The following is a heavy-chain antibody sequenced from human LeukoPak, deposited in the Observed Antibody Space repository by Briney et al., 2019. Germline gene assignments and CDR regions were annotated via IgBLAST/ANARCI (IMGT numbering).Heavy chain of an antibody. Sequence: SGGSLRLSCAASGFTFSSYSMNWVRQAPGKGLEWVSSISSSSSYIYYADSVKGRFTISRDNAKNSLYLQMNSLRAEDTAVYYCAKSGEYCSSTSCYLGNDYWGQGTLVTVSS. J-gene: IGHJ4*02. D-gene: IGHD2-2*01. CDR1: GFTFSSYS. CDR2: ISSSSSYI. V-gene: IGHV3-21*01. CDR3: AKSGEYCSSTSCYLGNDY.